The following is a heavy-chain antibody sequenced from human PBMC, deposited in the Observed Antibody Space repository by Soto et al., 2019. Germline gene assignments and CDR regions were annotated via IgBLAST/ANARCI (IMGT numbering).Heavy chain of an antibody. CDR3: ATSREQPNYNWFDP. Sequence: QVQLVQSGAEVQKPGSSVKVSCKASGGTFSSYAISWVRQAPGQGLEWMGGIIPIFGTANYAQKFQGRVTITADKSTSTAYMELSSLRSEDTAVYYCATSREQPNYNWFDPWGQGTLVTVSS. J-gene: IGHJ5*02. CDR2: IIPIFGTA. D-gene: IGHD6-13*01. CDR1: GGTFSSYA. V-gene: IGHV1-69*06.